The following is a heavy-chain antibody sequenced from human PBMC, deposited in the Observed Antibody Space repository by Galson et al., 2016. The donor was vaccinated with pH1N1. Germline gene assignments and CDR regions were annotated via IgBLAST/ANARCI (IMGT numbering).Heavy chain of an antibody. CDR1: GFTFSQYW. V-gene: IGHV3-7*01. Sequence: SLRLSCAASGFTFSQYWMHWVRQAPGKGLDWVANINQDGSEIYYADSVKGRFTISNDNAKKSLYLQMDSLRAEDTAVYYCARKGTTSHAYDMWGQGTMVTVSS. CDR3: ARKGTTSHAYDM. CDR2: INQDGSEI. J-gene: IGHJ3*02. D-gene: IGHD4-11*01.